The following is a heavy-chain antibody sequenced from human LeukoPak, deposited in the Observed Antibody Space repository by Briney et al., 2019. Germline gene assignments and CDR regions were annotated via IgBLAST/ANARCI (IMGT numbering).Heavy chain of an antibody. D-gene: IGHD3-22*01. CDR2: IYHSGST. CDR3: AREDYYNSGGYYLDY. V-gene: IGHV4-38-2*02. J-gene: IGHJ4*02. CDR1: GYSISRGYS. Sequence: SQTLSLTCTVSGYSISRGYSWGWIRQPPGKGLEWIGNIYHSGSTNYSPSLKSRVTISVDTSKNQFSLKLSSVTAADTAVYFCAREDYYNSGGYYLDYWGQGTLVTVSS.